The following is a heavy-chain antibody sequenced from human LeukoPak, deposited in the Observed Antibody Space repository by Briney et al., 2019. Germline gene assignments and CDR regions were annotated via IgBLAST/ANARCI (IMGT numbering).Heavy chain of an antibody. V-gene: IGHV3-23*01. CDR1: GFTFSTYG. Sequence: PGGSLRLSCAASGFTFSTYGLTWVRQAPGKGLEWVSGINGGGSRSYYADFVKGRFTVSRDNSKNTLYLQMNSLRAEDTAIYYCAKDALLLSTNDAFDIWGQGTMVTVSS. D-gene: IGHD2/OR15-2a*01. J-gene: IGHJ3*02. CDR2: INGGGSRS. CDR3: AKDALLLSTNDAFDI.